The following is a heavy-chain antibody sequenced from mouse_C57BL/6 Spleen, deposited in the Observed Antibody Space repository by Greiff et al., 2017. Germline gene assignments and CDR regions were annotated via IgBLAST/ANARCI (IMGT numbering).Heavy chain of an antibody. CDR3: ARSYYGSSYSSYWYFDV. V-gene: IGHV1-78*01. CDR1: GYTFTDHT. CDR2: IYPRDGST. J-gene: IGHJ1*03. Sequence: QVQLQESDAELVKPGASVKISCKVSGYTFTDHTIHWMKQRPEQGLEWIGYIYPRDGSTKYNEKFKGKATLTADKSSSTAYMQLNSLTSEDSAVYVCARSYYGSSYSSYWYFDVWGTGTTVTVSS. D-gene: IGHD1-1*01.